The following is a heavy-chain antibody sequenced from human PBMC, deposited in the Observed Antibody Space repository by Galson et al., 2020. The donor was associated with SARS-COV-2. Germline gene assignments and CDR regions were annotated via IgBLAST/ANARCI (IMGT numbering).Heavy chain of an antibody. J-gene: IGHJ4*02. D-gene: IGHD4-17*01. Sequence: ASETLSLTCTGSGGSISTSHYYWGWVRQPPGKGLEWIGSIYYRGYTYYNPSLKSRVITSIDTSKNQFSLKLSSVTAGDTAVYYCVREALDGDYEGNFDYWGQGSLVTVSS. CDR2: IYYRGYT. V-gene: IGHV4-39*07. CDR3: VREALDGDYEGNFDY. CDR1: GGSISTSHYY.